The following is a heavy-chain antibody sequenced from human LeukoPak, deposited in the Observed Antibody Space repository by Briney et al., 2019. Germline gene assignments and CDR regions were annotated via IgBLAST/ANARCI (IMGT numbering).Heavy chain of an antibody. CDR3: AKDHCTSTNCFAGFDY. Sequence: GGSLRLSCAASGFTFSSYAMSWVRQAPGKGLEWVSAISGSGGSTYYADSVKGRFTTSRDNSKNTLYLQMNSLRAEDTAIYYCAKDHCTSTNCFAGFDYWGQGALVTVSS. D-gene: IGHD2-2*01. J-gene: IGHJ4*02. V-gene: IGHV3-23*01. CDR2: ISGSGGST. CDR1: GFTFSSYA.